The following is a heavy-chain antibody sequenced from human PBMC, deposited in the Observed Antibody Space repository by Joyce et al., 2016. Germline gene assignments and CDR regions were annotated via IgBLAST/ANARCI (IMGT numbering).Heavy chain of an antibody. CDR1: GFTFRRSW. D-gene: IGHD1-26*01. J-gene: IGHJ4*02. Sequence: EVQLVESGGGVVQPGGSLRLSCAASGFTFRRSWMHWVRQVPGKGLVGLSRINTDESKKIYADSVKGRFTISRDNAKNTLYLQMNSLTAEDTAVYYCARDQSVAGPTTFDYWGQGALVTVSS. CDR2: INTDESKK. CDR3: ARDQSVAGPTTFDY. V-gene: IGHV3-74*01.